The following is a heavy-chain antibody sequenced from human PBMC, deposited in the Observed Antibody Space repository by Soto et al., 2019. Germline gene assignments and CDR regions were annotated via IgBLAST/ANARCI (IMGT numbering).Heavy chain of an antibody. V-gene: IGHV1-69*01. J-gene: IGHJ4*02. D-gene: IGHD1-26*01. CDR3: ARAARDFSGSYAIH. Sequence: QIQLLQSGAELKKPGSSVKVSCKASGGTFSRYALNWVRQAPGQGPEWMGGIVPMFGKANYAQKFQGRVTITADESTSTAYMELSSLRSEDTAMYYCARAARDFSGSYAIHWGQGTVVTVSS. CDR1: GGTFSRYA. CDR2: IVPMFGKA.